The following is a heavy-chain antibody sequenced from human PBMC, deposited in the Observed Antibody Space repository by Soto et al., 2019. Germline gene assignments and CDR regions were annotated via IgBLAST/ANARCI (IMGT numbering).Heavy chain of an antibody. Sequence: QVQLVQPGTEVRKPGASVKVSCEPSGDTFTNFDLNWVRQASGQGLEWIGWMRADSGDSGHARKFQGRVTLTRDTSRSTAYMELSSLRAEDPAVYYCARYIYGQGFKAWGQGTLVFVSS. V-gene: IGHV1-8*01. CDR2: MRADSGDS. J-gene: IGHJ5*02. CDR3: ARYIYGQGFKA. D-gene: IGHD4-17*01. CDR1: GDTFTNFD.